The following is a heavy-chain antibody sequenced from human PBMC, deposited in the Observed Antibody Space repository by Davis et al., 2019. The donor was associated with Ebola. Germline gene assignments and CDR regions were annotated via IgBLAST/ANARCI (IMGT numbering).Heavy chain of an antibody. Sequence: GGSLRLSCAASGFSFADDAMHWVRQAPGKGLEWVSLISGHGDKTDYADSVKGRFTISRDNSKNSLYLQMNSLRSEDTAFYYCVKDRRSSGWVYYFDHWGQGALVTVSS. CDR2: ISGHGDKT. V-gene: IGHV3-43*02. J-gene: IGHJ4*02. D-gene: IGHD6-25*01. CDR1: GFSFADDA. CDR3: VKDRRSSGWVYYFDH.